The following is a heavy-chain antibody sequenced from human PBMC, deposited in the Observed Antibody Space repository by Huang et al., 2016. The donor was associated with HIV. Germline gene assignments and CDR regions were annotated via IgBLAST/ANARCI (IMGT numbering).Heavy chain of an antibody. CDR2: ISYDEDNK. Sequence: QILLIESGGGVVQPGRSLRLYCAASGFTFSSDGMHWVRQAPGKGLEWVAVISYDEDNKYYADSVRGRFTISRDNSKNTLYLQMNSLRIEDTAVYYCARGPIRFLAWLLNFDYWGQGALVTVSS. J-gene: IGHJ4*02. V-gene: IGHV3-30*03. CDR3: ARGPIRFLAWLLNFDY. CDR1: GFTFSSDG. D-gene: IGHD3-3*01.